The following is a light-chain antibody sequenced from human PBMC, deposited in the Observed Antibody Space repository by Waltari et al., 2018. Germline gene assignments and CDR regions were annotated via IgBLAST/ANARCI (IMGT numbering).Light chain of an antibody. CDR2: GNS. Sequence: QSVLTQPPSVSGAPGQRVTISCTGSSSNIGAGYDVQWYQQLPGTAPKLLCYGNSNRPSWVPDRFSGSKSGTSASLAITGLQAEDEADYYCQSYDSSLSGHVVFGGGTKLTVL. V-gene: IGLV1-40*01. J-gene: IGLJ2*01. CDR3: QSYDSSLSGHVV. CDR1: SSNIGAGYD.